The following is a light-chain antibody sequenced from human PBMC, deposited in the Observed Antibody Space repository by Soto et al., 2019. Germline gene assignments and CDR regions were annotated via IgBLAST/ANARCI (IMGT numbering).Light chain of an antibody. CDR2: EGS. J-gene: IGLJ1*01. CDR3: CSYSGSSTFG. V-gene: IGLV2-23*03. Sequence: QSALTQPASVSGSPGQSITISCTGTSSDVGSYNLVSWYQQHPGKAPKLMNYEGSKRPSGVSNRFSGSKSGNTASLTISGLQAEDEADYYCCSYSGSSTFGFGTGTKVTVL. CDR1: SSDVGSYNL.